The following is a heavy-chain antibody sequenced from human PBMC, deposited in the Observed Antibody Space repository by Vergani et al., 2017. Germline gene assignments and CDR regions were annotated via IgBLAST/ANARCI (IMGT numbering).Heavy chain of an antibody. CDR1: GFTFSDYY. Sequence: QVQLVESGGGLVKPGGSLRLSCAASGFTFSDYYMSWIRQAPGKGLEWVSYISSSSSYTNYADSVKGRFTISRDNAKNSLYLQMNSLRAEDTAVYYCTREYDYGDYVPTAYWGQGTLVTVSS. J-gene: IGHJ4*02. D-gene: IGHD4-17*01. V-gene: IGHV3-11*06. CDR2: ISSSSSYT. CDR3: TREYDYGDYVPTAY.